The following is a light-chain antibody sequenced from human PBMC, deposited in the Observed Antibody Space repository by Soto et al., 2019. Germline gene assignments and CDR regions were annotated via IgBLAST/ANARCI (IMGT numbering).Light chain of an antibody. CDR3: QQSYSALWT. CDR1: QIISSY. J-gene: IGKJ1*01. V-gene: IGKV1-39*01. CDR2: AAS. Sequence: DIQMTQSPSSLSASVGDRVTITCRASQIISSYLNWYQQKPGKAPKLLMYAASSLQSGVPSRFSGSGSGTDFILTISSLQPEDFATYYCQQSYSALWTVGQGTKVDIK.